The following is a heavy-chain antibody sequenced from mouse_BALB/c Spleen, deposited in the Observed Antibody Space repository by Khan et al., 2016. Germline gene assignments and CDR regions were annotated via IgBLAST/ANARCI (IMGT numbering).Heavy chain of an antibody. D-gene: IGHD2-12*01. Sequence: QVQLKQSGPGLVAPSQSLSITCTVSGFSLTSYGVHWVRQPPGKGLEWLGVIWAGGSTNYNSALMSRLSISKDNSKSQVFLKMNSLQTDDTAMYCCARDLNDDWYFDVWGAGTTVTVSS. V-gene: IGHV2-9*02. CDR2: IWAGGST. CDR3: ARDLNDDWYFDV. J-gene: IGHJ1*01. CDR1: GFSLTSYG.